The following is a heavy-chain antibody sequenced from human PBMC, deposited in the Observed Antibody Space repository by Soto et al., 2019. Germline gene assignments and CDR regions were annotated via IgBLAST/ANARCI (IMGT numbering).Heavy chain of an antibody. CDR3: AREGGWPSNWFDP. CDR1: GGSISSGGYY. CDR2: IYYSGST. J-gene: IGHJ5*02. Sequence: SETLSLTCTVSGGSISSGGYYWSWIRQHPGKGLEWIGYIYYSGSTYYNPSLKSRVTISVDTSKNQFSLKLSSVTAADTAVYYCAREGGWPSNWFDPWGQGTLVTVSS. V-gene: IGHV4-31*03. D-gene: IGHD1-26*01.